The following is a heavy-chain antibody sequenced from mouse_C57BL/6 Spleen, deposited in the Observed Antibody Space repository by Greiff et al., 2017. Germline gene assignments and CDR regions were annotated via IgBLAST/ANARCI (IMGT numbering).Heavy chain of an antibody. J-gene: IGHJ2*01. Sequence: QVQLQQPGAELVKPGASVKLSCKASGYTFTSYWMHWVKQRPGRGLEWIGRIDPNSGGTKYNEKFKSKATLTVDKPSSTAYMQLSSLTSEDSVVYYYARYDGEYYFDSWGQSTTLPVSS. V-gene: IGHV1-72*01. CDR2: IDPNSGGT. CDR1: GYTFTSYW. CDR3: ARYDGEYYFDS. D-gene: IGHD2-12*01.